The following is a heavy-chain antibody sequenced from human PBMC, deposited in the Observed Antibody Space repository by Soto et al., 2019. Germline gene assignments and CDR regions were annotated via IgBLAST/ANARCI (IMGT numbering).Heavy chain of an antibody. V-gene: IGHV3-30-3*01. J-gene: IGHJ6*02. CDR3: ARFYYDSSGYLPSPYYYYYGMDV. CDR1: GFTFSSYA. D-gene: IGHD3-22*01. Sequence: GGSLRLSCAASGFTFSSYAMHWVRQAPGKGLEWVAVISYDGSNKYYVDSVKGRFTISRDNAKNSLYLQMNSLRAEETAVYYCARFYYDSSGYLPSPYYYYYGMDVWGQGTTVTVSS. CDR2: ISYDGSNK.